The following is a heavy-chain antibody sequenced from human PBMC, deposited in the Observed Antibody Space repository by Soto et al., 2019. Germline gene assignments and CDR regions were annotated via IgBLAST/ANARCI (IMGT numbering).Heavy chain of an antibody. D-gene: IGHD3-22*01. Sequence: GSLRLSCAASGFTFSSYAMHWVRQAPGKGLEWVAVIPYDGSNKYYADSVKGRFTISRDNSKNTLYLQMNSLRAEDTAVYYCARDLYDSSGYYSDTFDYWGQGTLVTVSS. CDR3: ARDLYDSSGYYSDTFDY. CDR2: IPYDGSNK. V-gene: IGHV3-30-3*01. CDR1: GFTFSSYA. J-gene: IGHJ4*02.